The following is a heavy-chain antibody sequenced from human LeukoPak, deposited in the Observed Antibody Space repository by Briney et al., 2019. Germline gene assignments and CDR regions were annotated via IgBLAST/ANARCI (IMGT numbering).Heavy chain of an antibody. CDR3: AELGITMIGGV. CDR2: ISSSGSTI. J-gene: IGHJ6*04. D-gene: IGHD3-10*02. CDR1: GFTFGSYK. Sequence: GGSLRLSCAASGFTFGSYKMNWVRQAPGKGLEWVSYISSSGSTIYYADSVKGRFTISRVNAKNSLYLQMNSLRAEDTAVYYCAELGITMIGGVWGKGTTVTISS. V-gene: IGHV3-48*03.